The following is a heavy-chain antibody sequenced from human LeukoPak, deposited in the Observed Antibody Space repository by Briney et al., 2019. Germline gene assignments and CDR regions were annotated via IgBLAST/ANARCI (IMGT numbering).Heavy chain of an antibody. CDR2: ISYDGSNK. V-gene: IGHV3-30*04. Sequence: PGRSLRLSCAASGFTFSSYAMHWVRQAPGKGLEWVAVISYDGSNKYYADSVKGRFIISRDNSKNTLYLQMNSLRAEDTAVYYCARDFWFTSYSSSCFPHEFDYWGQGTLVTVSS. J-gene: IGHJ4*02. CDR1: GFTFSSYA. D-gene: IGHD6-13*01. CDR3: ARDFWFTSYSSSCFPHEFDY.